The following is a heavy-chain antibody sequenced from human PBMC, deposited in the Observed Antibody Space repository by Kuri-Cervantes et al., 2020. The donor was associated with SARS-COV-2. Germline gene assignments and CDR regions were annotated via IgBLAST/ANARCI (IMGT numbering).Heavy chain of an antibody. V-gene: IGHV1-69*04. J-gene: IGHJ6*02. D-gene: IGHD2-2*01. CDR1: GGTFSSYA. Sequence: SVKVSCKASGGTFSSYAISWVRQDPGQGLEWMGRIIPILGIANYEQKFQGRVTITADKSTSTAYMELSSLRSEDTAVYYCARGRVVPAAIVYYYGMDVWGQGTTVTVSS. CDR2: IIPILGIA. CDR3: ARGRVVPAAIVYYYGMDV.